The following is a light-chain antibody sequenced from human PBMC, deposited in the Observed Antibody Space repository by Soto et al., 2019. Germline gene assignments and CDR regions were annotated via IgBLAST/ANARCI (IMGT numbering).Light chain of an antibody. Sequence: QSALTQPASASGSPGQSITISCTGTSSDVGGYNYVSWYQQHPGKAPKLMIYDVSNRPSGVSNRFSGSKSGNTASLTISGLQAEYEADYYCSSYTSSYTYVFGTGTKVTVL. CDR3: SSYTSSYTYV. CDR1: SSDVGGYNY. V-gene: IGLV2-14*01. CDR2: DVS. J-gene: IGLJ1*01.